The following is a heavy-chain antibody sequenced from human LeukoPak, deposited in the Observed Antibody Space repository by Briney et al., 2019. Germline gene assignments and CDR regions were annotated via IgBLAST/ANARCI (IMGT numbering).Heavy chain of an antibody. V-gene: IGHV4-39*01. CDR1: GGSISSSSYY. CDR3: ARREVGTMSDY. Sequence: SSETLSLTCTVSGGSISSSSYYWGWIRQPPGKGLEWIGTINYNGNTYYTPSFKSRVTISEDTSKNQFSLKLTSVTAADTAVYYCARREVGTMSDYWGQGIPVTVSS. CDR2: INYNGNT. D-gene: IGHD1-1*01. J-gene: IGHJ4*02.